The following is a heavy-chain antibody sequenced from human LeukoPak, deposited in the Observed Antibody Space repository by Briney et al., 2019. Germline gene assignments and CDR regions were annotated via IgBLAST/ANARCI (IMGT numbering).Heavy chain of an antibody. CDR1: GFTFNTHG. V-gene: IGHV3-33*01. CDR3: ARGGGYSYGLIDY. Sequence: GGSLRLSCAASGFTFNTHGMHWVRQAPGKGLEWVAVIWYDGSIKYYSDSVKGRFTISRDNSKNTLYLQMNSLRAEDTAVYYCARGGGYSYGLIDYWGQGTLVTVSS. CDR2: IWYDGSIK. D-gene: IGHD5-18*01. J-gene: IGHJ4*02.